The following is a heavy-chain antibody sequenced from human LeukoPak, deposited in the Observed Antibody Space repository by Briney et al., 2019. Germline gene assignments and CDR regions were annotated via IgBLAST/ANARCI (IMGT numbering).Heavy chain of an antibody. Sequence: ASVKVSCKASGYTFTSYAMNWVRQAPGQGLEWMGRINPNSGGTNYAQKFQDRVTMTRDTSISTAYMELSRLRSDDTAMYYCAREVYGSNFDYWGQGTLVTVSS. CDR1: GYTFTSYA. CDR2: INPNSGGT. D-gene: IGHD1-26*01. CDR3: AREVYGSNFDY. V-gene: IGHV1-2*06. J-gene: IGHJ4*02.